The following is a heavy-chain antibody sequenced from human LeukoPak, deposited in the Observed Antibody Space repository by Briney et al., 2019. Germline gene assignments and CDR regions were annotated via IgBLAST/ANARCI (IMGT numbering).Heavy chain of an antibody. CDR3: ARGLYYYDSSGYYPSIPYYYYYYMDV. Sequence: PSETLSLTCAVYGGSFSGYYWSWIRQPPGKGLEWIGEINHSGSTNYNPSLKSRVTISVDTSKNQFSLKLSSVTAADTAVYYCARGLYYYDSSGYYPSIPYYYYYYMDVCGKGTTVTVSS. CDR2: INHSGST. J-gene: IGHJ6*03. V-gene: IGHV4-34*01. CDR1: GGSFSGYY. D-gene: IGHD3-22*01.